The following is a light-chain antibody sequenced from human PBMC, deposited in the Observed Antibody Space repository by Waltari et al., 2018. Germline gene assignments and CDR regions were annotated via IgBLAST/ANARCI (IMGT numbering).Light chain of an antibody. Sequence: QSALTQPASVSGSPGQSITIPCTGTSSDVGGYTYVSWYQQHPAKAPKLMIYDVTTRPSGVSSRFSGTKSVNAAALTISGLQAEDEADYYCSSYTSSSTWVFGGGTKLTVL. CDR2: DVT. CDR1: SSDVGGYTY. V-gene: IGLV2-14*03. CDR3: SSYTSSSTWV. J-gene: IGLJ3*02.